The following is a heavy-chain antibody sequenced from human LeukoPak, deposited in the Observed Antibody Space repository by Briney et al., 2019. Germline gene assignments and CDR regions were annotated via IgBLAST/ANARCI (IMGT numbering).Heavy chain of an antibody. CDR1: GFTLRSYG. V-gene: IGHV3-33*01. J-gene: IGHJ5*02. D-gene: IGHD3-22*01. Sequence: GGALRLSCAASGFTLRSYGMQWGRPAPSKGLEGGGVIWYDGSNKYYADSVKGRFTISRDNSKNTLYLQMNSLRAEDTAVYYCASDRSDYYYDSSGLDPWGQGTLVTVSS. CDR2: IWYDGSNK. CDR3: ASDRSDYYYDSSGLDP.